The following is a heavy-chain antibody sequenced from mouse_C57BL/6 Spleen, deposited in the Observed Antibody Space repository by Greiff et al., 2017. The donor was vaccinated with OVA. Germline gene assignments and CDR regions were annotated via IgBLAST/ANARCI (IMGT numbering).Heavy chain of an antibody. D-gene: IGHD1-1*02. Sequence: LVKPGASVKISCKASGYAFSSSWMNWVKQRPGKGLEWIGRIYPGDGDTNYNGKFKGKATLTADKSSSTAYMQLSSLTSEDSAVYFCARRWAYYYAMDYWGQGTSVTVSS. CDR1: GYAFSSSW. CDR2: IYPGDGDT. CDR3: ARRWAYYYAMDY. J-gene: IGHJ4*01. V-gene: IGHV1-82*01.